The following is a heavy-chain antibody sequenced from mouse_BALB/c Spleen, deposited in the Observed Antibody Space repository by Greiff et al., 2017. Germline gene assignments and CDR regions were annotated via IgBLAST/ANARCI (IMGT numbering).Heavy chain of an antibody. CDR2: ISSGGGST. Sequence: EVQLVESGGGLVKPGGSLKLSCAASGFAFSSYDMSWVRQTPEKRLEWVAYISSGGGSTYYPDTVKGRFTISRDNAKNTLYLQMSSLKSEDTAMYYCARHLDYYGYYAMDYWGQGTSVTVSS. V-gene: IGHV5-12-1*01. J-gene: IGHJ4*01. CDR3: ARHLDYYGYYAMDY. CDR1: GFAFSSYD. D-gene: IGHD1-2*01.